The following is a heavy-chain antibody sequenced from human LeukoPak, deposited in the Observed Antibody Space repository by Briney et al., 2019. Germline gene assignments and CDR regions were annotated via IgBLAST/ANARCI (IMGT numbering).Heavy chain of an antibody. D-gene: IGHD3-10*01. V-gene: IGHV4-59*08. CDR2: MYYSGST. CDR1: GASIRSYY. J-gene: IGHJ4*02. CDR3: ARRSRGNGSLDY. Sequence: SETLSLTCTVSGASIRSYYWSWIRQPPGKGLEWVGDMYYSGSTNYNPSLKSRVTISVDTSKNQFSLKLSSVTAADTAVYYCARRSRGNGSLDYWGQGTLVTVSS.